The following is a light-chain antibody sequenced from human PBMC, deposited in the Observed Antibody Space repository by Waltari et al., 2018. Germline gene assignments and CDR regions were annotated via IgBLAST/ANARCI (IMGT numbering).Light chain of an antibody. J-gene: IGKJ1*01. CDR2: RAS. Sequence: EIVLTQSPGTAPVSPGERVTLSWRASQSVGSSSLAWYQQKPGQAPRLVIYRASRRARGIPDRFSGSGSGTDFSLNISRLEAEDFAVYYCKQHGTLPATFGQGTKVEIK. CDR1: QSVGSSS. V-gene: IGKV3-20*01. CDR3: KQHGTLPAT.